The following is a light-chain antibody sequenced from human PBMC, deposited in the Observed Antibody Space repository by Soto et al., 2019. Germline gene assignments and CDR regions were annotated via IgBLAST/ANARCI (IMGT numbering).Light chain of an antibody. CDR2: KAS. J-gene: IGKJ5*01. CDR1: QTISSW. Sequence: DIQMTQSPSTLSGSVGDRVTITCRASQTISSWLAWYQQKPGKAPKLLIYKASTLKSGVPSRFSGSGSGTEFTLTISSLQPDDFATYYCQHYNSDSITFGQGTRLEIK. V-gene: IGKV1-5*03. CDR3: QHYNSDSIT.